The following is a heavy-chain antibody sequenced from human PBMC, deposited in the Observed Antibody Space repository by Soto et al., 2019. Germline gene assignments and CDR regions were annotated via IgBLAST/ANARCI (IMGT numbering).Heavy chain of an antibody. D-gene: IGHD5-18*01. CDR2: IYYSGSI. J-gene: IGHJ4*02. V-gene: IGHV4-59*01. CDR1: GGSISSYY. Sequence: PSGTLSLTRTVSGGSISSYYWGWVRQPPGKGLERNGDIYYSGSINYNPSLKSRVTISVDTSKNQFSLNLSSVTAADTAVYYCARGRIQLWYPFDYWGQGTLVTVSS. CDR3: ARGRIQLWYPFDY.